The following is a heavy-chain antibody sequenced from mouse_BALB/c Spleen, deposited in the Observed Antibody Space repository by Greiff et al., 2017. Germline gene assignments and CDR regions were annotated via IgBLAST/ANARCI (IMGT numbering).Heavy chain of an antibody. D-gene: IGHD4-1*01. V-gene: IGHV2-4-1*01. J-gene: IGHJ3*01. Sequence: VMLVESGPGLVQPSQSLSITCTVSGFSLTSYGVHWVRQSPGKGLEWLGVIWSGGSTDYNAAFISRLSISKDNSKSQVFFKMNSLQADATAIYYCASQLTGTSWFAYWGQGTLVTVSA. CDR3: ASQLTGTSWFAY. CDR1: GFSLTSYG. CDR2: IWSGGST.